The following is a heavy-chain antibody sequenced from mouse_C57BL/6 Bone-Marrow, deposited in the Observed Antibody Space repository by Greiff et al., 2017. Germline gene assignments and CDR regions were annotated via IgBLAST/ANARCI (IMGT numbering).Heavy chain of an antibody. J-gene: IGHJ3*01. Sequence: EVQRVESGPGMVKPSQSLSLTCTVTGYSITSGYDWHWIRHFPGNKLEWMGYISYSGSTNYNPSLKSRISITHDTSKNHFFLKLNSVTTEDTATYYCARGGDYGFAYWGQGTLVTVSA. CDR3: ARGGDYGFAY. D-gene: IGHD1-1*01. V-gene: IGHV3-1*01. CDR1: GYSITSGYD. CDR2: ISYSGST.